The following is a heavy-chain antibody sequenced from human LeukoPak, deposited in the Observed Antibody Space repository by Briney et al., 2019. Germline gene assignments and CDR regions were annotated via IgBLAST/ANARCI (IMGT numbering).Heavy chain of an antibody. CDR1: GFTFSSYS. D-gene: IGHD2-15*01. V-gene: IGHV3-33*01. CDR2: IWYDGSNE. J-gene: IGHJ6*03. CDR3: ARDYCSGGSCYSFSYYYYMDV. Sequence: GGSLRLSCAASGFTFSSYSMHWVRQAPGKGLEWVTVIWYDGSNEYYADSVRGRFTISRDNSKNPLYLQMNRLSPEDTAVYYCARDYCSGGSCYSFSYYYYMDVWGKGTTVTVSS.